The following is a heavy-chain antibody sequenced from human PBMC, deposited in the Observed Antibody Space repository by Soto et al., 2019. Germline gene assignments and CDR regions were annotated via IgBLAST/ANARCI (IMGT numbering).Heavy chain of an antibody. V-gene: IGHV3-21*01. CDR2: ISSSSSYI. Sequence: GSLRLSCAASGFTFRSYSMNCVRQATGKGLEWVSSISSSSSYIYYADSVKGRFTISRDNAKNSLYLQMNSLRAEDTAVYYCARDSIQSYCSGGSCYIVFDLWGRGTLVTVSS. J-gene: IGHJ2*01. D-gene: IGHD2-15*01. CDR3: ARDSIQSYCSGGSCYIVFDL. CDR1: GFTFRSYS.